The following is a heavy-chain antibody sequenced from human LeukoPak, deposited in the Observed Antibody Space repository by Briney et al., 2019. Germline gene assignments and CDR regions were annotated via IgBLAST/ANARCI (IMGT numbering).Heavy chain of an antibody. CDR2: ISWNSGSI. J-gene: IGHJ4*02. CDR1: GFTFDDYA. D-gene: IGHD3-10*01. CDR3: ARDIGRGYGSGSYYY. Sequence: SLRLSCAASGFTFDDYAMHWVRQAPGKGLEWVSGISWNSGSIGYADSVKGRFTISRDNAKNSLYLQMNSLRAEDTAVYYCARDIGRGYGSGSYYYWGQGTLVTVSS. V-gene: IGHV3-9*01.